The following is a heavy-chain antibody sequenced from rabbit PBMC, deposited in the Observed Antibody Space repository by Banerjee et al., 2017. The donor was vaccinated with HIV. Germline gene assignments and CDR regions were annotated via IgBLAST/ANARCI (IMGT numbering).Heavy chain of an antibody. Sequence: QEQLVESGGGLVQPGGSLKLSCTASGIDFSNYYYMCWVRQAPGKGLEWIACIYTGSSGSTYYASWAKSRFTISKTSSTTVTLQMTSLTVADTATYFCARDTGSSFSSYGMDLWGPGTLVTVS. CDR1: GIDFSNYYY. CDR3: ARDTGSSFSSYGMDL. CDR2: IYTGSSGST. J-gene: IGHJ6*01. D-gene: IGHD8-1*01. V-gene: IGHV1S45*01.